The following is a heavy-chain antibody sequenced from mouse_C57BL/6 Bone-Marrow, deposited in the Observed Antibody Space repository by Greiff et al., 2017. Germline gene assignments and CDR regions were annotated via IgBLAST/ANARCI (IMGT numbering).Heavy chain of an antibody. V-gene: IGHV8-12*01. D-gene: IGHD1-1*01. CDR3: ARYYGVARSYFDV. Sequence: QVTLKESGPGILQSSQTLSLTCSFSGFSLSTSGMGVSWIRQPSGKGLEWLAHIYWDDDKRYQPSLKSPPTISKDTSRNQVFLKITSVDTADTATYYCARYYGVARSYFDVWGTGTTLTVSS. CDR1: GFSLSTSGMG. J-gene: IGHJ2*01. CDR2: IYWDDDK.